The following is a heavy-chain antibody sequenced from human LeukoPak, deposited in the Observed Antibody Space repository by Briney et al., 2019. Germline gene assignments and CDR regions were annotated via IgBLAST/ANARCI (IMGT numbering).Heavy chain of an antibody. J-gene: IGHJ4*02. V-gene: IGHV3-23*01. Sequence: PGGSLRLSCTASGFTFSSYAMSWVRQAPGKGLEWVSAISGSGGSTYYADSVKGRFTISRDNSKNTLYLQMNSLRAEDTAVYYCAKDLPRSPPNSGPWDYWGQGTLVTVSS. CDR3: AKDLPRSPPNSGPWDY. CDR1: GFTFSSYA. CDR2: ISGSGGST. D-gene: IGHD6-19*01.